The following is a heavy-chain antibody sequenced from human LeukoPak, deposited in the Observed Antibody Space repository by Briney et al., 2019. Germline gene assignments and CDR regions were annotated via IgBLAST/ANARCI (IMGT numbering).Heavy chain of an antibody. CDR2: IYYSGST. D-gene: IGHD3-22*01. V-gene: IGHV4-59*08. Sequence: PSETLSLTCTVSGGSISSYYWSWIRQPPGKGLEWIGYIYYSGSTNYNPSLKSRVTISVDTSKNQFSLKLSSVTAADTAVYYCARSGAEWLVPWYYGVDVWGQGTTVTVSS. J-gene: IGHJ6*02. CDR3: ARSGAEWLVPWYYGVDV. CDR1: GGSISSYY.